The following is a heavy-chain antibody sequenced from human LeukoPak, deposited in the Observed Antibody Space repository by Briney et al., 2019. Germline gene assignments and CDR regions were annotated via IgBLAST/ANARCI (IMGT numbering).Heavy chain of an antibody. CDR1: GYTFTSYG. D-gene: IGHD4-17*01. V-gene: IGHV1-18*01. CDR2: IIAYNGDT. CDR3: ARDPDYGDSPLDY. Sequence: ASVKVSCKASGYTFTSYGISWVRQAPGQGLEWMGWIIAYNGDTNYAQKLQGRVTMTTDTSTSTAYMELRSLRSDDTAVYSCARDPDYGDSPLDYWGQGTLVTVSS. J-gene: IGHJ4*02.